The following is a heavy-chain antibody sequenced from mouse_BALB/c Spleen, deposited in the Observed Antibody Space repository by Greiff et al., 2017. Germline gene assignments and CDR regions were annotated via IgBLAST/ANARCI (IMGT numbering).Heavy chain of an antibody. J-gene: IGHJ2*01. Sequence: QVQLKESGPQLVRPGAPVKISCKASGYSFTSYWMHWVKQRPGQGLEWIGMIDPSDSETRLNQKFKDKATLTVDKSSSTAYMQLSSPTSEDSAVYYCAGYGNYNYFDYWGQGTTLTVSS. CDR1: GYSFTSYW. CDR3: AGYGNYNYFDY. D-gene: IGHD2-1*01. CDR2: IDPSDSET. V-gene: IGHV1S126*01.